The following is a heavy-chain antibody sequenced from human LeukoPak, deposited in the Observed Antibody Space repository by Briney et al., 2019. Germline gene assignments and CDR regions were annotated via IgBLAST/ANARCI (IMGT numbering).Heavy chain of an antibody. CDR2: IYYSGST. CDR1: GGSISSGDSY. CDR3: ARLLWFGDLDYFDY. Sequence: SQTLSLTCTVSGGSISSGDSYWSCIRQPPGKGLEWIGYIYYSGSTYYNPSLKSRVTISVDTSKNQFSLKLSSVTAADTAVYYCARLLWFGDLDYFDYWGQGTLVTVSS. J-gene: IGHJ4*02. D-gene: IGHD3-10*01. V-gene: IGHV4-30-4*01.